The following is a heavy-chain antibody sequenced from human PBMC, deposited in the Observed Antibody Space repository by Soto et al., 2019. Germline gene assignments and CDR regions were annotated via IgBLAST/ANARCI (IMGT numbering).Heavy chain of an antibody. V-gene: IGHV4-59*01. CDR3: ARDLAAVPRAFDY. CDR1: GGSLSSYL. Sequence: XTLSLPGTVSGGSLSSYLYIWVRQPPGKGLEWIGSVYYTGTTDYNPSLKSRVTISVDTSKTQFSLNLRSVTAADTDVYYCARDLAAVPRAFDYWGRGTLVTVSS. J-gene: IGHJ4*02. CDR2: VYYTGTT. D-gene: IGHD6-13*01.